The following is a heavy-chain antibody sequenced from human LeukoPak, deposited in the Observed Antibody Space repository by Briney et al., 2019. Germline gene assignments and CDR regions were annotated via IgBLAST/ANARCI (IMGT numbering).Heavy chain of an antibody. D-gene: IGHD3-9*01. Sequence: SETLSLTCTVSGGSISSYYWSWIRQPPGKGLEWIGYIYYSGSTNYNPSLKSRVTISVDTSKNQFSLKLSSVTAADTAVYYCARQGRGGGFYDILTGYNWFDPWGQGTLVTVSS. V-gene: IGHV4-59*08. CDR3: ARQGRGGGFYDILTGYNWFDP. CDR1: GGSISSYY. CDR2: IYYSGST. J-gene: IGHJ5*02.